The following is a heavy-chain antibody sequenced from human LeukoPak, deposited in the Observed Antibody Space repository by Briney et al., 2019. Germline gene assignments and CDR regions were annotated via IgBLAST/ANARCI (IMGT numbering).Heavy chain of an antibody. Sequence: PSETLSLTCTVSGYSISSGYYWGWIRQPPGKGLEWIGSIYHSGSTYYNPSLKSRVTISVDTSKNQFSLKLSSVTAADTAVYYCARDPGPYYGSGELIDYWGQGTLVTVSS. J-gene: IGHJ4*02. D-gene: IGHD3-10*01. CDR1: GYSISSGYY. V-gene: IGHV4-38-2*02. CDR3: ARDPGPYYGSGELIDY. CDR2: IYHSGST.